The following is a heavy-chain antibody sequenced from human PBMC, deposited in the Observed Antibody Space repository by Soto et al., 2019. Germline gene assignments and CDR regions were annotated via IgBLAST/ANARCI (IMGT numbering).Heavy chain of an antibody. CDR1: GFTFSSYA. J-gene: IGHJ3*02. CDR3: VWHPPIAAREHAAFDI. V-gene: IGHV3-64D*06. D-gene: IGHD6-6*01. CDR2: ISSNGGST. Sequence: GGSLRLSCSASGFTFSSYAMHWVRQAPGKGLEYVSAISSNGGSTYYADSVKGRFTISRDNSKNTLYLQMSSLRAEDTDVYYCVWHPPIAAREHAAFDIWSQGTMVTVSS.